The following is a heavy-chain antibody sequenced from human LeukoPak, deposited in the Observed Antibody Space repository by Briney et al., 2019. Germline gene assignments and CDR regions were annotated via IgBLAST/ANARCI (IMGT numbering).Heavy chain of an antibody. Sequence: ASVKVSCKASGYTFTSYGISWVRQAPGQGLEWMGWISAYNGNTNYAQKLQGRVTMTTDTSTSTAYMELRSLRSNDTAVYYCARDRGSSSWFYYYYYMDVWGKGTTVTVSS. CDR3: ARDRGSSSWFYYYYYMDV. CDR2: ISAYNGNT. CDR1: GYTFTSYG. V-gene: IGHV1-18*01. J-gene: IGHJ6*03. D-gene: IGHD6-13*01.